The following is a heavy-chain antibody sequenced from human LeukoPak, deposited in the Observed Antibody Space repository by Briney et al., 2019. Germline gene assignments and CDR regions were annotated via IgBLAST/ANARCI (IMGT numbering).Heavy chain of an antibody. D-gene: IGHD5-12*01. CDR1: GGSISSGGYY. Sequence: SETLSLTCTVSGGSISSGGYYWSWIRQHPGKGLEWIGCIYYSGSTNYNPSLKSRVTISVDTSKDQFSLKLSSVTAADTAVYYCARGGYIDYWGQGTLVTVSS. V-gene: IGHV4-61*08. CDR3: ARGGYIDY. CDR2: IYYSGST. J-gene: IGHJ4*02.